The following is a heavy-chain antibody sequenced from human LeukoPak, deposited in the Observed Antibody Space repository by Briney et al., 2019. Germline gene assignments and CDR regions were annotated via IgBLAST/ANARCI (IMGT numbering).Heavy chain of an antibody. Sequence: ASVKVSCKASGYTFTSYGISWVRQAHGQGLGWMGWISAYNGNTNYAQKLQGRVTMTTDTSTSTAYMELRSLRSDDTAVYYCARGPLTMVVPNLDYWGQGTLVTVSS. CDR1: GYTFTSYG. CDR2: ISAYNGNT. CDR3: ARGPLTMVVPNLDY. J-gene: IGHJ4*02. D-gene: IGHD4-23*01. V-gene: IGHV1-18*01.